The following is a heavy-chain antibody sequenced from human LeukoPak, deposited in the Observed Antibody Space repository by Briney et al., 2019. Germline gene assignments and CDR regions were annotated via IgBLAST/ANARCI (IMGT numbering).Heavy chain of an antibody. CDR2: INPSDFDT. CDR1: GYFFTSYW. V-gene: IGHV5-51*01. J-gene: IGHJ4*02. CDR3: AKGYSRVDY. Sequence: GESLKISCQASGYFFTSYWIGWVRQIPGKGLEWIGIINPSDFDTRYSPSFQGQVTISDDKSISTFYLQWRSLKASDTAKYYCAKGYSRVDYWGQGTLVTVSS. D-gene: IGHD5-12*01.